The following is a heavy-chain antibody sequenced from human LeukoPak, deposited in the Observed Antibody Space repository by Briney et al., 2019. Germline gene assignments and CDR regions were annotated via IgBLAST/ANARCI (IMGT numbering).Heavy chain of an antibody. CDR3: ARLRAKHYDILTGYFGIYYFDY. CDR1: SGSISTSNYY. CDR2: IFYSGST. J-gene: IGHJ4*02. D-gene: IGHD3-9*01. Sequence: PSETLSLTCTVSSGSISTSNYYWGWVRQPPGKALEWIGNIFYSGSTYYNPSLKSRVTIYVDTSKNQFSLKLSSVTAADTAVFYCARLRAKHYDILTGYFGIYYFDYWGQGTLVTVSS. V-gene: IGHV4-39*01.